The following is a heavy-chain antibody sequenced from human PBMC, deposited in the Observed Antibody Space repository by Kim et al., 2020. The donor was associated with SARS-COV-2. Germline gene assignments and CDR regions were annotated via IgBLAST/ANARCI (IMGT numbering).Heavy chain of an antibody. Sequence: GGSLRLSCAASGFTFSTYSMYWVRQAPGKGLEWVAVISDGSNKYYADSVKGRFAISRDNFKNTLYLQMNSLTTEDTAVYYCARGGPITLSGSAFDSWGQGTLVTVSS. V-gene: IGHV3-30*09. CDR1: GFTFSTYS. CDR3: ARGGPITLSGSAFDS. D-gene: IGHD3-3*01. J-gene: IGHJ4*02. CDR2: ISDGSNK.